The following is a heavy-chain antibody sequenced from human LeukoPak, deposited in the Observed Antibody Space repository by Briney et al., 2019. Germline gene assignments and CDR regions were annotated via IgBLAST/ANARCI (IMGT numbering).Heavy chain of an antibody. CDR1: GGSISSYY. J-gene: IGHJ4*02. CDR3: ARDHSGWPFDY. V-gene: IGHV4-39*07. CDR2: IYYSGST. D-gene: IGHD6-19*01. Sequence: SETLSLTCTVSGGSISSYYWGWIRQPPGKGLEWIGTIYYSGSTYYNPSLKSRVTISVDTSKNQFSLKLSSVTAADTAVYYCARDHSGWPFDYWGQGTLVTVSS.